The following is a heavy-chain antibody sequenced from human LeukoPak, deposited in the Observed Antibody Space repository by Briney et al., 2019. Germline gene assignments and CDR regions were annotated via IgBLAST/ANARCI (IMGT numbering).Heavy chain of an antibody. J-gene: IGHJ4*02. Sequence: SETLSLTCAVYGGSFNGYYWTWIRQPPGKGLEWIGEINHSGSTDYNPSLKSRVAISVDTSKNQFSLKLNSVTAADTAVYYCARGQLRLSNWGQGSLVIVSS. V-gene: IGHV4-34*01. D-gene: IGHD6-25*01. CDR2: INHSGST. CDR1: GGSFNGYY. CDR3: ARGQLRLSN.